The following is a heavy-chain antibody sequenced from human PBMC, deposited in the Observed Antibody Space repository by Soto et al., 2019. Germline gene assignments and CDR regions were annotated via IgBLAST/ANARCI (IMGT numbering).Heavy chain of an antibody. J-gene: IGHJ6*02. CDR2: IWYDGSNK. V-gene: IGHV3-33*01. Sequence: GGSLRLSCAASGFTFSSYGMHWVRQAPGKGLEWVAVIWYDGSNKYYADSVKGRFTISRDNSKNTLYLQMNSLRAEDTAVYYCARDRLAVAGTVMWYYYYGMDVWGQGTTVTVSS. CDR3: ARDRLAVAGTVMWYYYYGMDV. D-gene: IGHD6-19*01. CDR1: GFTFSSYG.